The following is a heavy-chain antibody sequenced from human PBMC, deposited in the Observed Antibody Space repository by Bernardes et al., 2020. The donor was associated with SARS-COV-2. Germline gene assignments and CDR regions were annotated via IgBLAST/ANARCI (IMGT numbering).Heavy chain of an antibody. Sequence: GSLRLSCAASGFTFSSYWMSWVRQAPGKGLEWVANIKQDGSEKYYVDSVKGRFTISRDNAKNSLYLQMNSLRAEDTAVYYCASGDYGAWFDPWGQGTLVTVSS. CDR2: IKQDGSEK. CDR3: ASGDYGAWFDP. D-gene: IGHD4-17*01. V-gene: IGHV3-7*01. J-gene: IGHJ5*02. CDR1: GFTFSSYW.